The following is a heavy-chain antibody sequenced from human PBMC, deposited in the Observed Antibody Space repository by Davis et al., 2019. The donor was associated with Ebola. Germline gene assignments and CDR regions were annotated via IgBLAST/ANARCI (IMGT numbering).Heavy chain of an antibody. V-gene: IGHV1-2*02. Sequence: ASVKVSCKASGYTFIDYYIHWVRQATGQGLEWMGWMNPNSGGTNYAQKFQGRVTMTRDTSISTAYMELSRLRSDDTAVYYCARDLSYSYYYHYYGMDVWGQGTTVTVSS. CDR1: GYTFIDYY. CDR3: ARDLSYSYYYHYYGMDV. CDR2: MNPNSGGT. J-gene: IGHJ6*02. D-gene: IGHD3-10*01.